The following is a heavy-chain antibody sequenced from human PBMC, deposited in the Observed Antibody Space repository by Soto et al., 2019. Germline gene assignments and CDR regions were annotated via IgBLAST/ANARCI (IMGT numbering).Heavy chain of an antibody. V-gene: IGHV1-18*01. Sequence: QVQLVQSGAEVKKPGASVKVSCKASGYTFTSFGIIWVREALGQVLEWLGWSSPYNGNTHYVQKFQGRVTMTTDTSTSTAYMELRSLRSDDTAVYYCARGGLGYCSGGSCPQNWFDPWGQGPLVTVSS. CDR1: GYTFTSFG. CDR2: SSPYNGNT. J-gene: IGHJ5*02. CDR3: ARGGLGYCSGGSCPQNWFDP. D-gene: IGHD2-15*01.